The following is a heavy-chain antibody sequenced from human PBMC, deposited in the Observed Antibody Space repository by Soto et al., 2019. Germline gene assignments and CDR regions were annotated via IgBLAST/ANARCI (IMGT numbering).Heavy chain of an antibody. CDR2: IIPIFGTP. D-gene: IGHD3-10*01. CDR1: GGIFSTYA. CDR3: ARDRDDYGSGNYYNRIDF. J-gene: IGHJ4*02. V-gene: IGHV1-69*01. Sequence: QVQLVQSGAEVKKPGSSVKVSCKASGGIFSTYAISWLRQAPGQGLEWMGGIIPIFGTPNYAQRFQGRVTITADESTSKAYMELSRLRSEDTAVYYCARDRDDYGSGNYYNRIDFWGQGTWSPSPQ.